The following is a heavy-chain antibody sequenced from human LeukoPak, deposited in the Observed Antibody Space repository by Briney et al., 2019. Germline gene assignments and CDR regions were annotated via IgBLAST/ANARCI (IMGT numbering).Heavy chain of an antibody. CDR1: GGSISSYY. V-gene: IGHV4-59*01. Sequence: SETLSLTCAVSGGSISSYYWSWIRQPPGKGLEWIGYIYYSGSTNYNPSLKSRVTISVDTSKNQFSLKLSSVTAADTAVYYCARDRAEPGYSSSRQPYYYYYGMDVWGQGTTVTVSS. J-gene: IGHJ6*02. CDR2: IYYSGST. D-gene: IGHD6-13*01. CDR3: ARDRAEPGYSSSRQPYYYYYGMDV.